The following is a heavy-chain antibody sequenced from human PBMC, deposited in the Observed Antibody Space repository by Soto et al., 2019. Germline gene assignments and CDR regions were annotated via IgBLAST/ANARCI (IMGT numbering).Heavy chain of an antibody. D-gene: IGHD6-6*01. V-gene: IGHV3-48*03. CDR3: ARGSQYSSSPKHWYFDL. CDR2: ISSSGSTI. CDR1: GFTFSSYE. Sequence: PGGSLRLSCAASGFTFSSYEMNWVRQAPGKGLEWVSYISSSGSTIYYTDSVKGRFTISRDNAKNSLYLQMNSLRAEDTAVYYCARGSQYSSSPKHWYFDLWGRGTLVTVS. J-gene: IGHJ2*01.